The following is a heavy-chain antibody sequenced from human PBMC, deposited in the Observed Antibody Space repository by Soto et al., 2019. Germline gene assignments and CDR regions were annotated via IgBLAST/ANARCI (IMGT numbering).Heavy chain of an antibody. V-gene: IGHV1-18*01. CDR1: GYTFTSYG. D-gene: IGHD4-17*01. CDR2: ISAYNGNT. J-gene: IGHJ4*02. Sequence: QVQLVQSGAEVKKPGASVKVSCKASGYTFTSYGISWVRQAPGQGLEWMGWISAYNGNTNYAQKLQGRVTMTTDTPTSTAYMELRGLRSDDTAVYYCARDHHGGGPVTTQPGYWGQGTLVTVSS. CDR3: ARDHHGGGPVTTQPGY.